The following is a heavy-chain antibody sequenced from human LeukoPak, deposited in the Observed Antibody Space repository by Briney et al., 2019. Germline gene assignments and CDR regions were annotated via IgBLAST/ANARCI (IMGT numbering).Heavy chain of an antibody. J-gene: IGHJ4*02. V-gene: IGHV3-7*01. CDR1: GFTFSSYW. CDR3: ARDRWWIQLWFLDYYFDY. D-gene: IGHD5-18*01. CDR2: IKQDGSEK. Sequence: GGSLRLSCAASGFTFSSYWMSWVRQAPGKGLEWVANIKQDGSEKYYVDSVKGRFTISRDNAKNSLYLLMNSLRAEDTAVYYCARDRWWIQLWFLDYYFDYWGQGTLVTVSS.